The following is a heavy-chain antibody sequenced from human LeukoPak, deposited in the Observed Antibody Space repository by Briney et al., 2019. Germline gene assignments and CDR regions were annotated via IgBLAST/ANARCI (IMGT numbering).Heavy chain of an antibody. CDR2: ISSSSSTI. Sequence: GGSLRLSCAASGFTFSSYSMNWVRQAPGKGLEWVSYISSSSSTIYYADPVKGRFTISRDNAKNSLYLQMNSLRAEDTAVYYCARELDSYGMDVWGQGTTVTVSS. CDR1: GFTFSSYS. J-gene: IGHJ6*02. CDR3: ARELDSYGMDV. V-gene: IGHV3-48*01.